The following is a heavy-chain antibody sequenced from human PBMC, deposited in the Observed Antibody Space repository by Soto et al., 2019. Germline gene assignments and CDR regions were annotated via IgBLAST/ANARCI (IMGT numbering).Heavy chain of an antibody. CDR1: GYTFTTYD. V-gene: IGHV1-8*01. Sequence: QAQLVQSGAEVKKPGASVKVSCKSSGYTFTTYDIHWVGQAAGQGLEWMGWMDPNSGNTAFAQNFQGRLTLTRNTSMSTAYMELSSLRSEDTAVYYCARYCFGSGTPDAFDIWGQGTVVTVSS. CDR2: MDPNSGNT. J-gene: IGHJ3*02. D-gene: IGHD3-10*01. CDR3: ARYCFGSGTPDAFDI.